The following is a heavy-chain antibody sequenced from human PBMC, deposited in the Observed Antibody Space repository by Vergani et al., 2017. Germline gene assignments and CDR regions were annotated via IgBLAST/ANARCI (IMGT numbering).Heavy chain of an antibody. CDR2: INHSRST. CDR3: ARADGVGSGSYYMDY. J-gene: IGHJ4*02. Sequence: QVQLQQWGAGLLKPSETLSLTCAVYGGSFSGYYWSWIRQPPGEGLEWIGEINHSRSTNYNPSLKSRVTISVDTSKNQHSLKLSSVTAAETAVYYCARADGVGSGSYYMDYWGQGTLVTVSS. CDR1: GGSFSGYY. V-gene: IGHV4-34*01. D-gene: IGHD3-10*01.